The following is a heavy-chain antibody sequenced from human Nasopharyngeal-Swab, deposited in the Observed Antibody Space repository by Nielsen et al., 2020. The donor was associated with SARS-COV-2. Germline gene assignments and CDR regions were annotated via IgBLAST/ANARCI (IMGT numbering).Heavy chain of an antibody. Sequence: GGSLRLSCAASGFTFSNAWMSWVRQAPGKGLEWVGRIKSKTDGGTTDYATPVKGRFTISSDDSKNTLYLQMNSLKTEDTAVYYCVSGVSDWSITIFGVVVSSFDYWGQGTLVTVSS. D-gene: IGHD3-3*01. CDR1: GFTFSNAW. CDR2: IKSKTDGGTT. V-gene: IGHV3-15*01. CDR3: VSGVSDWSITIFGVVVSSFDY. J-gene: IGHJ4*02.